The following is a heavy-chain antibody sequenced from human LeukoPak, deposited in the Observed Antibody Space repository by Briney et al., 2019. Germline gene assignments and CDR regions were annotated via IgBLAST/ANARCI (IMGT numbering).Heavy chain of an antibody. V-gene: IGHV1-18*01. CDR3: ARDSYSSGWQNDAFDI. D-gene: IGHD6-19*01. CDR2: ISAYNGNT. J-gene: IGHJ3*02. Sequence: ASVKVSCKASGYTFTSYGTSWVRQAPGQGLEWMGWISAYNGNTNYAQKLQGRVTMTTDTSTSTAYMELRSLRSDDTAVYYCARDSYSSGWQNDAFDIWGQGTMVTVSS. CDR1: GYTFTSYG.